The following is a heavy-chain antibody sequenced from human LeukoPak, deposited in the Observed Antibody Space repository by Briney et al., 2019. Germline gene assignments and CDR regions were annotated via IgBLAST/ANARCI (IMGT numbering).Heavy chain of an antibody. Sequence: PGKSLRLSCAASGFTFSSYSMHWVRQAPGKGLEWVALLSYDGNNKYYIESVKGRFTISRDNSKNTLYLEMNSLRGEDTAVYYCARDSADHGSGWYPRYHYFDYWGQGTLVTVSS. CDR2: LSYDGNNK. D-gene: IGHD6-19*01. J-gene: IGHJ4*02. V-gene: IGHV3-30-3*01. CDR3: ARDSADHGSGWYPRYHYFDY. CDR1: GFTFSSYS.